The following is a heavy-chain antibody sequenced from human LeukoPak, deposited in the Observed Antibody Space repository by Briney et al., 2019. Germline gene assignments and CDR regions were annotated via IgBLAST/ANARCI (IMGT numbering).Heavy chain of an antibody. V-gene: IGHV4-59*01. D-gene: IGHD3-22*01. CDR3: ARDQFYYNISGYYAFDI. CDR1: GGSFSGYY. CDR2: IYYSGST. Sequence: PSETLSLTCAVYGGSFSGYYWSWIRQPPGKGLEWIGYIYYSGSTNYNPSLKSRVTISVDTSKNQFSLKLSSVTAADTAVYYCARDQFYYNISGYYAFDIWGQGTMVTVSS. J-gene: IGHJ3*02.